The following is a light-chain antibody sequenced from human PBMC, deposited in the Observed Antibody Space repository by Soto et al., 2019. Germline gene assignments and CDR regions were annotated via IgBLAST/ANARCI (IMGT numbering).Light chain of an antibody. CDR3: QSYDTSMSGGV. V-gene: IGLV1-40*01. J-gene: IGLJ3*02. CDR1: SSNIGAGYD. CDR2: DNN. Sequence: QSVLTQPPSVSGAPGQRVTISCTGSSSNIGAGYDVHWYQHLPGTAPKLLIYDNNNRPSGVPDRFSGSKSGTSASLAITGLQAEDEADSYCQSYDTSMSGGVFGGGTKVTVL.